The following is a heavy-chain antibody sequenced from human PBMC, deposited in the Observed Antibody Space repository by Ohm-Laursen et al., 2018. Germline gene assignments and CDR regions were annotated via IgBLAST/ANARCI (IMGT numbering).Heavy chain of an antibody. CDR3: ARDDIYEGNSLDL. D-gene: IGHD3-3*01. J-gene: IGHJ5*02. V-gene: IGHV3-23*01. CDR2: ISGSGDII. Sequence: SLRLSCAASGFSFSSSAMSWVRQAPGKGLEWVSAISGSGDIIHYADSVKGRFTISRDNSKNTLYLQLNSLRAEDTALYYCARDDIYEGNSLDLWGQGTLVTVSS. CDR1: GFSFSSSA.